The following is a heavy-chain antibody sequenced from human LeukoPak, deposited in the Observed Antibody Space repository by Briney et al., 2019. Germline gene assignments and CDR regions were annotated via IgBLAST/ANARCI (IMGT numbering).Heavy chain of an antibody. CDR1: GFTVSSNE. V-gene: IGHV3-38-3*01. J-gene: IGHJ4*02. CDR3: ATYDFWSGRRGY. D-gene: IGHD3-3*01. Sequence: GGSLRLSCAASGFTVSSNEMSWVRQAPGKGLEWVSSISGGSTYYADSVKGRFTISRDNSKNTLYLQMNSLRAEDTAVYYCATYDFWSGRRGYWGQGTLVTVSS. CDR2: ISGGST.